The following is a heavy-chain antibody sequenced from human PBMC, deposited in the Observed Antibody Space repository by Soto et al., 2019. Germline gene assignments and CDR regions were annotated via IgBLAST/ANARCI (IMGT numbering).Heavy chain of an antibody. Sequence: SVKVSCKASGGTFSSYTISWVRQAPGQGLEWMGRIIPILGIANYAQKFQGRVTITADKSTSTAYMELSSLRSEDTAVYYCARTYSSSWYSGDYYYMDVWGKGTTVTVSS. CDR2: IIPILGIA. J-gene: IGHJ6*03. D-gene: IGHD6-13*01. V-gene: IGHV1-69*02. CDR1: GGTFSSYT. CDR3: ARTYSSSWYSGDYYYMDV.